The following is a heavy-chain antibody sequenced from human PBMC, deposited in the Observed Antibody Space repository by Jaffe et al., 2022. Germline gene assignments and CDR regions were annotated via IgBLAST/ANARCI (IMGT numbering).Heavy chain of an antibody. CDR2: IYSGGST. V-gene: IGHV3-66*02. J-gene: IGHJ4*02. CDR1: GFTVSSNY. D-gene: IGHD5-18*01. Sequence: EVQLVESGGGLVQPGGSLRLSCVASGFTVSSNYMSWVRQAPGKGLEWVSLIYSGGSTFYADSVKGRFTISRDIPKNTLYLQMNSLRAEDTAVYYCARDNTDMVTLDYWGQGILVTVSS. CDR3: ARDNTDMVTLDY.